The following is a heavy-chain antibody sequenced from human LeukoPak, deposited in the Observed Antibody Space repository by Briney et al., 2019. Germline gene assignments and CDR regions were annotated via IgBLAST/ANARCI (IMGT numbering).Heavy chain of an antibody. V-gene: IGHV1-3*04. CDR1: GYTFTSYG. CDR3: ARLHLGIGHFYGMDV. Sequence: ASVKVSCKASGYTFTSYGIHWVRQAHGQRLEWMGWINTGNGNTEYSQKFQGRVTITRDTSASTAYMELSSLRSEDTAVYYCARLHLGIGHFYGMDVWGQGTTATVSS. CDR2: INTGNGNT. J-gene: IGHJ6*02. D-gene: IGHD7-27*01.